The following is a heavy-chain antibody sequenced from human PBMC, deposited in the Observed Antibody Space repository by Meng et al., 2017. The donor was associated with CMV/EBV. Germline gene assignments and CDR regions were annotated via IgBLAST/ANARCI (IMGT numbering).Heavy chain of an antibody. D-gene: IGHD1-20*01. Sequence: ASVKVSCKASGYTFTSYAMNWVRQAPGQGLEWMGIINPSGGSTSYAQKFQGRVTMTRDTSTSTVYMELSSLRSEDTAVYYCARALEGLYNWNYDYYYGMDVWGQGTTVTVSS. CDR1: GYTFTSYA. CDR2: INPSGGST. CDR3: ARALEGLYNWNYDYYYGMDV. V-gene: IGHV1-46*01. J-gene: IGHJ6*02.